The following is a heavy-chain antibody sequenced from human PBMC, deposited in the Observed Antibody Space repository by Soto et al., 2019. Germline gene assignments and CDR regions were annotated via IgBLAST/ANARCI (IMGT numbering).Heavy chain of an antibody. V-gene: IGHV3-74*01. Sequence: PGGSLRLSCAASGFNFSVYWMHWVRQAPGKGLVWVARLNSDGTYASSADSVKGRLTISRDNAKNTLYLQLNSLRAEDTAVYYRARGGAYGDYRSDFWGQGTLVTVSS. J-gene: IGHJ4*02. D-gene: IGHD4-17*01. CDR3: ARGGAYGDYRSDF. CDR1: GFNFSVYW. CDR2: LNSDGTYA.